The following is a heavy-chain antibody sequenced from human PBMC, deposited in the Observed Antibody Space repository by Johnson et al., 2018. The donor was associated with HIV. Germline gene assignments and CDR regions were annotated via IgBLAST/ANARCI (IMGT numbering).Heavy chain of an antibody. Sequence: QVQLVESGGGLVKPGGSLRLSCAVSGFAFSDYYMSWIRQAPGKGLEWVSYISSSGGAIFYADSVKGRFTISRDNAKHSLSLQMNSLRVEDPAVYYCARGRGWSGSRVKAFDIWGQGTMVTVSS. CDR2: ISSSGGAI. V-gene: IGHV3-11*04. CDR1: GFAFSDYY. CDR3: ARGRGWSGSRVKAFDI. J-gene: IGHJ3*02. D-gene: IGHD1-26*01.